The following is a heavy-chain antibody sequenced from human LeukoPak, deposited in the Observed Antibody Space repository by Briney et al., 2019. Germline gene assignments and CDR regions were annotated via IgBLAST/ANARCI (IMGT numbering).Heavy chain of an antibody. V-gene: IGHV4-31*03. CDR2: IYYSGST. D-gene: IGHD1-14*01. Sequence: SETLSLTCTVSGGSISSGGYYWSWIRQHPGKGLEWIGYIYYSGSTYYNPSLKSRVTISVDTSKNQFSLKLSSVTAADTAVYYCAGAEEPYNWFDPWGQGTLVTVSS. J-gene: IGHJ5*02. CDR3: AGAEEPYNWFDP. CDR1: GGSISSGGYY.